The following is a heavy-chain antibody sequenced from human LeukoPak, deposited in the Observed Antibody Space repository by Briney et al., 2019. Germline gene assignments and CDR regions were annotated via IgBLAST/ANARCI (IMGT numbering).Heavy chain of an antibody. V-gene: IGHV3-74*01. D-gene: IGHD2-2*02. CDR3: TRGQYCSGTNCYIPYHFYFYMDV. J-gene: IGHJ6*03. CDR1: GFTFSSSW. Sequence: PGGSLRLSCAASGFTFSSSWMHWVRQAPGKGLVWVSAINSEGSFTSYADSVKGRFTISRDNSKRTLFLQMNSLRAEDTGVYYCTRGQYCSGTNCYIPYHFYFYMDVWGKGTTVTVSS. CDR2: INSEGSFT.